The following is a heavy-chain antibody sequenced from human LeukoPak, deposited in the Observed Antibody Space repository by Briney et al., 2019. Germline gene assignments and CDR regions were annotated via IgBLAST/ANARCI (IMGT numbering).Heavy chain of an antibody. J-gene: IGHJ4*02. CDR2: INIDGSKK. Sequence: GGSLRLSCAASGFTFSSYWMSWVRQAPGKGREWVATINIDGSKKYYVASVKGRFIISRDNDRNSLYLQMNSLRGEDTAVYYCAREGTLRAHWDPFDYWGQGTLVTVSS. D-gene: IGHD7-27*01. CDR3: AREGTLRAHWDPFDY. V-gene: IGHV3-7*01. CDR1: GFTFSSYW.